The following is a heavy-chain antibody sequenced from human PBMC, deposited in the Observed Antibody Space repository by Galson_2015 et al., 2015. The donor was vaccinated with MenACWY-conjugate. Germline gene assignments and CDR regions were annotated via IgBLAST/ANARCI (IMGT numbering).Heavy chain of an antibody. CDR1: GFTFSRYW. J-gene: IGHJ4*02. Sequence: SLRLSCAVSGFTFSRYWMSWVRQAPGKGLEWVANIKQDGSEKYYVDSVKGRFTISRDNAENSLYLQMNSLRAEDTAVYYCARDEYSSSDYWGQGTLVTVSS. V-gene: IGHV3-7*01. CDR3: ARDEYSSSDY. CDR2: IKQDGSEK. D-gene: IGHD6-6*01.